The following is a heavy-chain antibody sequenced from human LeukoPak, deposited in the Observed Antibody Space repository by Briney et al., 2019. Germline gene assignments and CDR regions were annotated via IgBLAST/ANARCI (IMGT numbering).Heavy chain of an antibody. CDR3: ARLAYCSNDVCYSNYYYSMDV. J-gene: IGHJ6*03. CDR1: GYPFSSYW. V-gene: IGHV5-51*01. CDR2: IYPDYSDP. D-gene: IGHD2-8*01. Sequence: GESLKIPCKGSGYPFSSYWIGWVRQMPGKGVEWMGIIYPDYSDPRYSPSFQGQVTISADKSISTAYLQWSSLKASDTAMYYCARLAYCSNDVCYSNYYYSMDVWGKGTTVTVSS.